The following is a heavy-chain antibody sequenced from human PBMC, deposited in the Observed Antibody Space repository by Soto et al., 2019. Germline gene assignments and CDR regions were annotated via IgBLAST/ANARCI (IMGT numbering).Heavy chain of an antibody. V-gene: IGHV1-8*01. J-gene: IGHJ3*02. CDR3: ARGRKNRITMIVVVITTGGEAFDI. Sequence: ASVKVSCKASGYTFTSYDINWVRQATGQGLEWMGWMNPNSGNTGYAQKFQGRVTMTRNTSISTAYMELSSRRSEDTAVYYCARGRKNRITMIVVVITTGGEAFDIWGQGTMVTGSS. D-gene: IGHD3-22*01. CDR1: GYTFTSYD. CDR2: MNPNSGNT.